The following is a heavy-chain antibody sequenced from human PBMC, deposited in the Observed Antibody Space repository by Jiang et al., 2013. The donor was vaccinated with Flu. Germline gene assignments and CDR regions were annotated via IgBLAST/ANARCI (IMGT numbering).Heavy chain of an antibody. D-gene: IGHD1-26*01. CDR1: GGSFSGYY. CDR3: ARGHSPPSGSYPSRSAGDYFDY. Sequence: LLKPSETLSLTCAVYGGSFSGYYWSWIRQPPGKGLEWIGEINHSGSTNYNPSLKSRVTISVDTSKNQFSLKLSSVTAADTAVYYCARGHSPPSGSYPSRSAGDYFDYWGQGTLVTVSS. J-gene: IGHJ4*02. CDR2: INHSGST. V-gene: IGHV4-34*01.